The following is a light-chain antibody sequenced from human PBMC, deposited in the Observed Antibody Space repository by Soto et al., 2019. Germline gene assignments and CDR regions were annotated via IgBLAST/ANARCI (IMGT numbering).Light chain of an antibody. CDR2: CAS. V-gene: IGKV4-1*01. CDR3: QQYYSTPRT. Sequence: DSVMTQSPDSLAVSLGERATINCKSSQSVLYSSNNKNYLAWYQQKPGQPPKLLIYCASTRESGVPDRFSGSGSGTDFTLTISSLQAEDVAVYYCQQYYSTPRTFGQWTKVEIK. CDR1: QSVLYSSNNKNY. J-gene: IGKJ1*01.